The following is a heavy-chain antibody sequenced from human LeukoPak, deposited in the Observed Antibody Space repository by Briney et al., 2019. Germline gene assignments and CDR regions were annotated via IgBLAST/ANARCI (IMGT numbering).Heavy chain of an antibody. Sequence: ASVKVSYKVSAYTLTELSMHWVRQAPGKGLEWMGGFDPEDGETIYAQKFQGRVTMTEDTSTDTAYMELSSLRSEDTAVYYCTTAVGIAARPDLTNWFDPWGQGTLVTVTS. V-gene: IGHV1-24*01. CDR1: AYTLTELS. CDR3: TTAVGIAARPDLTNWFDP. D-gene: IGHD6-6*01. J-gene: IGHJ5*02. CDR2: FDPEDGET.